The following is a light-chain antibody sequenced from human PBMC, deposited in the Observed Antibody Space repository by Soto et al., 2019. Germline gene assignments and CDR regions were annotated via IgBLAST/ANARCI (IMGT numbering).Light chain of an antibody. CDR2: DVS. CDR1: SSDVGAYNF. Sequence: QSALTQPASVSGSPGLSITISCTGTSSDVGAYNFVSWYQQHPDKAPKLMIFDVSNRPSGVSNRFSSSKSGNTASLTISGLQSEDEAEYYCGSYTTSSNEVFGNGTKVTVL. J-gene: IGLJ1*01. V-gene: IGLV2-14*03. CDR3: GSYTTSSNEV.